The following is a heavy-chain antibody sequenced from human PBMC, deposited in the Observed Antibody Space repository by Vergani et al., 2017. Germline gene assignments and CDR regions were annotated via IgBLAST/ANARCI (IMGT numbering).Heavy chain of an antibody. CDR3: ARDLRLLYNRFDP. CDR1: GFTFHQYG. J-gene: IGHJ5*02. D-gene: IGHD1-14*01. V-gene: IGHV3-33*01. Sequence: QVPLVESGGGVVQPGRSLRLSCAASGFTFHQYGMHWVRQAPGKGLEWVAVTWYDGNNKQYADSVKGRFTISRDNSKSTMYLQMNSLGDEDTGVYYCARDLRLLYNRFDPWGQGTLVTVSS. CDR2: TWYDGNNK.